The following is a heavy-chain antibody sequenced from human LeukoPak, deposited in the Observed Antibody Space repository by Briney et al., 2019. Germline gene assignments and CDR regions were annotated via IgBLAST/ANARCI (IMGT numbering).Heavy chain of an antibody. J-gene: IGHJ5*02. CDR1: GGSFSGYY. CDR2: INHSGST. V-gene: IGHV4-34*01. D-gene: IGHD3-10*01. Sequence: SETLSLTCAVYGGSFSGYYWSWIRQPPGKGLEWIGEINHSGSTNYNPSLKSRVTISVDTSKNQFSLKLSSVTAADTAVYYCARGGVRGVIIGWFDPWGQGTLVTVSS. CDR3: ARGGVRGVIIGWFDP.